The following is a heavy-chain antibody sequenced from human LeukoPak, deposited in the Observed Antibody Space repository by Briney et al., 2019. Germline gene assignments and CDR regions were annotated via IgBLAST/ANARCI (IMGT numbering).Heavy chain of an antibody. CDR2: ISGSGGST. V-gene: IGHV3-23*01. CDR1: GFTFSSYA. D-gene: IGHD5-18*01. CDR3: ARRGHGYGSPFDY. Sequence: GGSLRLSCAASGFTFSSYAMSWVRQAPGKGLEWVSAISGSGGSTYYADSVKGRFTISRDNSKNTLDLQMNSLRAEDTAVYYCARRGHGYGSPFDYWGQGTLVTVSS. J-gene: IGHJ4*02.